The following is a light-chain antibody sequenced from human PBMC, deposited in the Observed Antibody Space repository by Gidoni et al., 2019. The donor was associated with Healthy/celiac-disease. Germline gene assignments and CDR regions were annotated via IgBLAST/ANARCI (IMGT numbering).Light chain of an antibody. J-gene: IGKJ3*01. CDR1: QGISSY. CDR2: DAS. V-gene: IGKV1-9*01. Sequence: DIQLTQSPSFLSASVGDRVTITCRASQGISSYLAWYQQKPGKAPKLLIYDASTLQSGVPSRFSGSGSGTEFTLTISSLQPEDFATYYCQQLNSYPCTFGPGTKVDIK. CDR3: QQLNSYPCT.